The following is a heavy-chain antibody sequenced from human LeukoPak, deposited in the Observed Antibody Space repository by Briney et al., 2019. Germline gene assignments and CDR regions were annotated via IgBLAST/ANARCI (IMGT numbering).Heavy chain of an antibody. CDR1: GFTFGDYA. Sequence: PGGSLRLSCTASGFTFGDYAMSWVRRAPGKGLEWVGFIRSKAYGGTTEYAASVKGRFTISRDDSKSIAYLQMNSLKTEDTAVYYCTAPGGYSSSWAIYYFDYWGQGTLVTVSS. V-gene: IGHV3-49*04. D-gene: IGHD6-13*01. J-gene: IGHJ4*02. CDR2: IRSKAYGGTT. CDR3: TAPGGYSSSWAIYYFDY.